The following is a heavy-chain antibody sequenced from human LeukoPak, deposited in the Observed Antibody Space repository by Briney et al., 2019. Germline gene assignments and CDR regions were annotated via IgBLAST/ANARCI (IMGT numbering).Heavy chain of an antibody. D-gene: IGHD1-26*01. Sequence: GGSLRLSCAASGFTFSSYAMSWVRQAPGKGLEWVSAISGSGGSTYYADSVKGRFTISRDNSKNTLYLQMNSLRAEDTAVYYCAKDSGTVGATRPCYFDYWGQGTLVTVSS. CDR2: ISGSGGST. V-gene: IGHV3-23*01. CDR1: GFTFSSYA. CDR3: AKDSGTVGATRPCYFDY. J-gene: IGHJ4*02.